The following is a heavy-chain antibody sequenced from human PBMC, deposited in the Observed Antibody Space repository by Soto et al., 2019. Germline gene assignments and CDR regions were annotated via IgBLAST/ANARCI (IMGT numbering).Heavy chain of an antibody. V-gene: IGHV1-69*01. CDR1: GGTFSSYA. Sequence: QVQLVKSGAEVKKPGSSVKVSCKASGGTFSSYAISWVRQAPGQGREWMGGIIPIFGTANYAQQFQGRVTITADDSTSTAYVQLSSLRSEDTAVYSCARGYCSSTSCYRRTDSGGQGPQITVS. CDR3: ARGYCSSTSCYRRTDS. CDR2: IIPIFGTA. J-gene: IGHJ5*01. D-gene: IGHD2-2*01.